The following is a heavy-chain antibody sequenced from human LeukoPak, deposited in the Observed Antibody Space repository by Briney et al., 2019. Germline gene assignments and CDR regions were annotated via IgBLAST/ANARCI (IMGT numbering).Heavy chain of an antibody. CDR1: GGSFSAFY. V-gene: IGHV4-34*01. Sequence: SETLSLTCNVSGGSFSAFYWSWIRQPPGEGLEWVGELSHTGNTNYNPSLKSRVNISIDTSKIQFSLNLSSVTAADTAVYYCARGLASGYPPIPFDYWGQGTLVTVSS. CDR3: ARGLASGYPPIPFDY. CDR2: LSHTGNT. J-gene: IGHJ4*02. D-gene: IGHD3-3*01.